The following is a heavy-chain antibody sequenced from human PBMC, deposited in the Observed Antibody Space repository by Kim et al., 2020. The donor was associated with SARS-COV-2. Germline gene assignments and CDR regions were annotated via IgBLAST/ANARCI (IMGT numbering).Heavy chain of an antibody. V-gene: IGHV3-48*03. CDR3: ARVGNTAMVLYYYGMDV. J-gene: IGHJ6*02. CDR2: ISSSGSTI. Sequence: GGSLRLSCAASGFTFSSYEMNWVRQAPGKGLEWVSYISSSGSTIYYADSVKGRFTISRDNAKNSLYLQMNSLRAEDTAVYYCARVGNTAMVLYYYGMDVWGQGTTVTVSS. D-gene: IGHD5-18*01. CDR1: GFTFSSYE.